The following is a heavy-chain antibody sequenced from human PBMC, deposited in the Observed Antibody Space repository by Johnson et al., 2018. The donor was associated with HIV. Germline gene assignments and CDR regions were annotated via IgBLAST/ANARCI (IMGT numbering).Heavy chain of an antibody. V-gene: IGHV3-30*03. CDR1: GFTFSSYG. Sequence: QVQLVESGAGVVQPGRSLRLSCAASGFTFSSYGMHWVRQAPGKGLEWVAVIDYDGSNKYSADSVTGRFTTPKDNSKTTLYLHMNRLRAEDTAVYYWAREWRGDLAAAGIDAFDIWGQGTMVTVSS. J-gene: IGHJ3*02. CDR2: IDYDGSNK. CDR3: AREWRGDLAAAGIDAFDI. D-gene: IGHD6-13*01.